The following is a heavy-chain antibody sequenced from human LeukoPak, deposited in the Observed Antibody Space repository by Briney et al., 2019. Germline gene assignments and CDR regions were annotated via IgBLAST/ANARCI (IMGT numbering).Heavy chain of an antibody. J-gene: IGHJ4*02. V-gene: IGHV1-24*01. Sequence: GASVKVSCKPSGPTLTKLHMHWVRQSPGKGLAWMAGFGHENGETIDAPKFRDRVTMTEATSSDTAYMELSSLRSEDTAIYYCVANSPKIWKAHDYWGQGTLVTVSS. CDR3: VANSPKIWKAHDY. CDR1: GPTLTKLH. CDR2: FGHENGET. D-gene: IGHD1-1*01.